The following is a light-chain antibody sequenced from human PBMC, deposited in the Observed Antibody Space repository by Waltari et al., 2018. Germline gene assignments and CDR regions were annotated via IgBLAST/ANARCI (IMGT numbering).Light chain of an antibody. CDR2: GAS. J-gene: IGKJ1*01. CDR1: QSVSRS. CDR3: QHYVRLPAT. Sequence: EIVLTQSPGTLSLSPGERATLSCRASQSVSRSLAWYQQKPGQAPRLLIYGASNRVAGIPDRFSGSGSGTDFSLTISRLEPEDFAVYYCQHYVRLPATFGQGTKVEIK. V-gene: IGKV3-20*01.